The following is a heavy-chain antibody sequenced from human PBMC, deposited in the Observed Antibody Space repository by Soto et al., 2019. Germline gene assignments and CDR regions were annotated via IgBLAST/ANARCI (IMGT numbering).Heavy chain of an antibody. CDR1: GGSISSSSYY. J-gene: IGHJ4*02. Sequence: QLQLQESGPGLVKPSETLSLTCTVSGGSISSSSYYWGWIRQPPGKGLEWIGSIYYSGSTYYPPPLTSRVTISVDTSKNQFSLKLSSVPAADTAVYYCASSPADTDYWGQGTLVTVSS. CDR3: ASSPADTDY. CDR2: IYYSGST. V-gene: IGHV4-39*01.